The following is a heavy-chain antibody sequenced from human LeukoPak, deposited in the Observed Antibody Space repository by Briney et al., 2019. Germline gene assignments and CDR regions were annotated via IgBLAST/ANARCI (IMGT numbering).Heavy chain of an antibody. CDR2: IKSKTDGGTT. V-gene: IGHV3-15*01. J-gene: IGHJ1*01. CDR1: GFTFSGSA. D-gene: IGHD2-2*02. CDR3: TTNPRYCSSTSCYTEEYFQH. Sequence: PGGSLRLSCAASGFTFSGSAMHWVRQAPGKGLEWVGRIKSKTDGGTTDYAAPVKGRFTISRDDSKNTLYLQMNSLKTEDTAVYYCTTNPRYCSSTSCYTEEYFQHWGQGTLVTVSS.